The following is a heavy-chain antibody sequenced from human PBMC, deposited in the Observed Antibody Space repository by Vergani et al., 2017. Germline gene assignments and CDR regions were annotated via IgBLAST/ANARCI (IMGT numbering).Heavy chain of an antibody. D-gene: IGHD3-16*01. Sequence: QVQLQESGPGLVKPSETLSLTCTVSGGSISSYYWSWIRQPPGKGLEWIGYIYYSGSTNYNPSLKSRVTISVDTSKNQFSLKLSSVNAADTAVYYCARDLRAWFDPWGQGTLVTVSS. CDR1: GGSISSYY. V-gene: IGHV4-59*01. CDR3: ARDLRAWFDP. CDR2: IYYSGST. J-gene: IGHJ5*02.